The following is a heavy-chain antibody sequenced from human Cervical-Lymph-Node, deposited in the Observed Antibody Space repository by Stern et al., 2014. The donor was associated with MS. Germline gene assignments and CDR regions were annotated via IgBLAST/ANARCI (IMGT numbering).Heavy chain of an antibody. J-gene: IGHJ4*02. Sequence: VQLVESGGGLVKPGGSLRLSCASSGFTFSDYYMCWIRQAPGTGLERVSYVSSRGSTIYYADSVKGRFTISRDNAKNSLYLQMNSLRAEDTAVYYCASGITGTTFDYWGQGTLVTVSS. CDR3: ASGITGTTFDY. V-gene: IGHV3-11*01. CDR2: VSSRGSTI. D-gene: IGHD1-20*01. CDR1: GFTFSDYY.